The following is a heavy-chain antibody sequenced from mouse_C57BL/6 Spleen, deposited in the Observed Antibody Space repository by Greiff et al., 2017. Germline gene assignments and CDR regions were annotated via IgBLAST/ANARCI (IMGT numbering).Heavy chain of an antibody. CDR2: IIPYNGGT. V-gene: IGHV1-19*01. CDR3: ASLYSNYYFDY. J-gene: IGHJ2*01. CDR1: GYTFTDYY. D-gene: IGHD2-5*01. Sequence: EVQLQQSGPVLVKPGASVKMSCKASGYTFTDYYMNWVKQSHGKSLEWIGVIIPYNGGTSYNQKFKGKATLTVDKSSSTAYMELNSLTSEDSAVDYCASLYSNYYFDYWGQGTTLTVSS.